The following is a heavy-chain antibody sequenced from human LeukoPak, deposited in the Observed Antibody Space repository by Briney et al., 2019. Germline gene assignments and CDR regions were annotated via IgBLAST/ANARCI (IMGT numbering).Heavy chain of an antibody. J-gene: IGHJ5*02. D-gene: IGHD3-9*01. V-gene: IGHV3-53*01. CDR3: ASHDPDWWFDP. CDR1: GFTFSSYA. CDR2: IYSGGST. Sequence: GGSLRLSCAASGFTFSSYAMSWVRQAPGKGLEWVSVIYSGGSTYYADSVKGRFTISRDNSKNTLYLQMNSLRAEDTAVYYCASHDPDWWFDPWGQGTLVTVSS.